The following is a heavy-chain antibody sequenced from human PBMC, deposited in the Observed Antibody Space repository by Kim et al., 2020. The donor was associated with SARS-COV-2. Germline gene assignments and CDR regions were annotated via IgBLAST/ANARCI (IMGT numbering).Heavy chain of an antibody. CDR2: INHSGST. V-gene: IGHV4-34*01. J-gene: IGHJ4*02. CDR3: ARGPHITMIVW. D-gene: IGHD3-22*01. Sequence: SETLSLTCAVYGGSFSGYYWSWIRQPPGKGLEWIGEINHSGSTNYNPSLKSRVTISVDTSKNQFSLKLSSVTAADTAVYYCARGPHITMIVWWGQGTLVTVSS. CDR1: GGSFSGYY.